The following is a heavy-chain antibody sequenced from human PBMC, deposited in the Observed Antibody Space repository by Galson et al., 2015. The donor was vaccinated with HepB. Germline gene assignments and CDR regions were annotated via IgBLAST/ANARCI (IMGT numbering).Heavy chain of an antibody. Sequence: SVKVSCKASGYTFTSYAMHWVRQAPGQRLEWMGWINAGNGNTKYSQKFQGRVTITRDTSASTAYMELSSLRSEDTTVYYCARERQQLVQRGDALDIWGQGTMVTVSS. V-gene: IGHV1-3*01. CDR1: GYTFTSYA. J-gene: IGHJ3*02. CDR2: INAGNGNT. D-gene: IGHD6-13*01. CDR3: ARERQQLVQRGDALDI.